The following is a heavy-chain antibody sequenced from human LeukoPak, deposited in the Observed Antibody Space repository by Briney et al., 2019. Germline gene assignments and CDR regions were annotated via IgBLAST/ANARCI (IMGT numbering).Heavy chain of an antibody. D-gene: IGHD2-21*02. CDR2: INPNGGGT. V-gene: IGHV1-2*02. CDR3: ARDGASCTTDCYSFDF. CDR1: GYTFTGHY. Sequence: ASVKVSCKASGYTFTGHYLHWVRQAPGQGLEFMGWINPNGGGTKYAQKFQGRVTVTRDTSITTAYMELSSLRSDDTAVYYCARDGASCTTDCYSFDFWGQGTLVTVSS. J-gene: IGHJ4*02.